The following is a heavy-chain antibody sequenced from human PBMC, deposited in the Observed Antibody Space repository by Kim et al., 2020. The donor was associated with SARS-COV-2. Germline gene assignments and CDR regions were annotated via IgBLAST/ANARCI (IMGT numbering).Heavy chain of an antibody. J-gene: IGHJ4*02. V-gene: IGHV5-51*01. Sequence: RDSPSFHGQVTISADKSISTAYLQWSSLKASDTAMYYCARQATVVTPPDYWGQGTLVTVSS. CDR3: ARQATVVTPPDY. D-gene: IGHD4-17*01.